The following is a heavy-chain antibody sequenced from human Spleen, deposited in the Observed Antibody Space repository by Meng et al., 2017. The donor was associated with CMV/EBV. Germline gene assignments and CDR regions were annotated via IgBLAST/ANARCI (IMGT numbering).Heavy chain of an antibody. CDR1: GFTFSSYA. Sequence: GESLKISCAASGFTFSSYAMSWVRQAPGKGLEWVSAISGSGGSTYYADSVKGRFTISRDDAKNSLYLQMSSLRVEDTAVYYCARLVLRGLIKFIDYWGQGTLVTVSS. D-gene: IGHD3-10*01. V-gene: IGHV3-23*01. CDR2: ISGSGGST. J-gene: IGHJ4*02. CDR3: ARLVLRGLIKFIDY.